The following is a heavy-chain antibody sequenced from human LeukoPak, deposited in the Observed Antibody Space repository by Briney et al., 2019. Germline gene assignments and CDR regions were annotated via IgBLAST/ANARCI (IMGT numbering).Heavy chain of an antibody. J-gene: IGHJ4*02. CDR1: GFTFSSYG. Sequence: GGSLRPSCAASGFTFSSYGMSWVRQAPGKGLEWVSPISGSGGSTYYADSVKGRFTISRDNSKNTLYLQMNSLRAEDTAVYYRAKDPRWLFLLVTAAFDYWGQGTLVTVSS. CDR3: AKDPRWLFLLVTAAFDY. V-gene: IGHV3-23*01. D-gene: IGHD3-22*01. CDR2: ISGSGGST.